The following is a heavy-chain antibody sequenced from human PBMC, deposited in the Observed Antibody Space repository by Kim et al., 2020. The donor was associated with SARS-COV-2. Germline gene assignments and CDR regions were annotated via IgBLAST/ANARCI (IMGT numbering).Heavy chain of an antibody. D-gene: IGHD3-10*01. CDR2: ISSNGATK. CDR3: ARGDRGSGSLHPNGKFDH. Sequence: GGSLRLSCEVSGFTFSDYYMTWIRQAPGKGLECVSYISSNGATKYYADSLKGRFTISRDNAKHSLFLQMNSLRAEDAAVYYCARGDRGSGSLHPNGKFDHWGQGTLVAVSS. CDR1: GFTFSDYY. V-gene: IGHV3-11*01. J-gene: IGHJ4*02.